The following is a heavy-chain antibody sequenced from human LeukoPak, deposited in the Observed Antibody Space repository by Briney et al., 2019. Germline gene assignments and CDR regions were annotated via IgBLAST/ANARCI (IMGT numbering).Heavy chain of an antibody. CDR3: ARNFRDGYNNSFDY. Sequence: GGSLRLSCAASGFTFSSYAMHWVRQAPGKGREWVTIISYDGSKKYYADYVKGRFTISRDNSKNTLYLQMNSLRAEDTAVYYCARNFRDGYNNSFDYWGQGTLVTVSS. V-gene: IGHV3-30*04. CDR2: ISYDGSKK. J-gene: IGHJ4*02. D-gene: IGHD5-24*01. CDR1: GFTFSSYA.